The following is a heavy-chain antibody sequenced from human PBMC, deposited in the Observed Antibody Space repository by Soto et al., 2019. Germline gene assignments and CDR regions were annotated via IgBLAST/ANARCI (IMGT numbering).Heavy chain of an antibody. Sequence: EVRLVESGGDLVQPGGSLRLSCAASGFPFSSYWMHWVRQAPGKGLVWVSRINGDGSSLNYADSVKGRFTISRDNAKNTLYLQMNSLRAEDAAVYYCTRRGCCTTGCYFNWGRGTLVTVSS. CDR2: INGDGSSL. D-gene: IGHD2-2*01. V-gene: IGHV3-74*01. CDR3: TRRGCCTTGCYFN. CDR1: GFPFSSYW. J-gene: IGHJ4*02.